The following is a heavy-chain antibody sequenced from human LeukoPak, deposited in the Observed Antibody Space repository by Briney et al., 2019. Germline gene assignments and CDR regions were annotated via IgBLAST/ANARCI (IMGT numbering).Heavy chain of an antibody. CDR1: GDSVSSNSAA. J-gene: IGHJ4*02. CDR2: TYYRSNWYT. V-gene: IGHV6-1*01. Sequence: SQTLSLTCAISGDSVSSNSAAWNWIRQSPSRGLEWLVRTYYRSNWYTDYAVPVKSRITINPDTSQNQFSLQLNSVTPEDTAIYYCARFIVASGSFDYWGQGTLVTVSS. D-gene: IGHD6-13*01. CDR3: ARFIVASGSFDY.